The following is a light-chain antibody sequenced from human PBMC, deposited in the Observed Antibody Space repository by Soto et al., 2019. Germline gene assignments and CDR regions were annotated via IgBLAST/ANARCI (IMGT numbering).Light chain of an antibody. CDR3: MVHYQHPVT. Sequence: LCESVDVRVTITSRASQDIRKGLGWYQQKPGRAPKLVIYAASNLQSGVPSRFSGSGSSTDITLICSILNPDDLASQYMMVHYQHPVTFGAGTKVDIK. V-gene: IGKV1-6*01. J-gene: IGKJ4*02. CDR1: QDIRKG. CDR2: AAS.